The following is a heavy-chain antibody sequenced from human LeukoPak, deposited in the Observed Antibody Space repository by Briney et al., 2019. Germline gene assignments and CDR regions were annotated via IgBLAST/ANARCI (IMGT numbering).Heavy chain of an antibody. V-gene: IGHV3-9*03. CDR2: ISWNSGSI. D-gene: IGHD3-22*01. Sequence: GGSLRLSCAASGFTFSSYGMHWVRQAPGKGLEWVSGISWNSGSIGYADSVKGRFTISRDNAKNSLYLQMNSLRAEDMALYYCAKVRNYYDSSGSFDYWGQGTLVTVSS. CDR1: GFTFSSYG. J-gene: IGHJ4*02. CDR3: AKVRNYYDSSGSFDY.